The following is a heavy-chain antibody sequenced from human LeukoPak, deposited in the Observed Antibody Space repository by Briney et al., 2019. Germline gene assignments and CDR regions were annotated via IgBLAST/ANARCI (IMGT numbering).Heavy chain of an antibody. Sequence: SETLSPTCTFSGGSISNSDYYWGWIRQPPGKGLEWIGSIYHSGSTYYNPSLKSRVTISVDTSKKQFSLKLSSVTAADTAVYYCARASRYYHMLTGYYLSAFDYWGQGTLVTVSS. J-gene: IGHJ4*02. CDR3: ARASRYYHMLTGYYLSAFDY. D-gene: IGHD3-9*01. CDR2: IYHSGST. CDR1: GGSISNSDYY. V-gene: IGHV4-39*01.